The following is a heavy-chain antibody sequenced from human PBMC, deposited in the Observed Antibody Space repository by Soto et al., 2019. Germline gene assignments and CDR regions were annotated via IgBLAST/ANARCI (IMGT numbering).Heavy chain of an antibody. V-gene: IGHV4-59*01. CDR1: GGSMRNYF. D-gene: IGHD6-13*01. J-gene: IGHJ4*02. Sequence: SETLSLTCTVSGGSMRNYFWPWIRQPPGKXLEWIGYIHYSGTTSFFPSYNPSLRSRVTISEDTSKNQFSLKLLSVTTADTAVYFCAAGEASSRNLAPYYLDFWGQGTLVTVSS. CDR2: IHYSGTT. CDR3: AAGEASSRNLAPYYLDF.